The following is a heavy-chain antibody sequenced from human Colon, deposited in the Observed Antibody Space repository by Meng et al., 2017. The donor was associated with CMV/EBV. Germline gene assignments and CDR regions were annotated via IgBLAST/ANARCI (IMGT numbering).Heavy chain of an antibody. V-gene: IGHV4-39*01. CDR2: IFYSSTT. Sequence: SSNYISWVRQAPGKGLEWIASIFYSSTTNYHPSLRSRVSISVEASKNQFSLRLNSVTDADTAIYYCARHETYYDYGDYVPQYYFDTWGQGTLVTVSS. D-gene: IGHD4-17*01. CDR3: ARHETYYDYGDYVPQYYFDT. J-gene: IGHJ4*02. CDR1: SSNY.